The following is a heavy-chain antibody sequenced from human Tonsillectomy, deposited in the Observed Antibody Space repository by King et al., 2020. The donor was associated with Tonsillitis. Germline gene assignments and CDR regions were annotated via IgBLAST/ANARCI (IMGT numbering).Heavy chain of an antibody. Sequence: MQLQESGPGVVKASETLSLTCTVSGGSISSSDHYWAWIRQPPGKGLEWIGYMYYSGTIFYNPSLKSRITISGGTSENRFSLKLSSVTAADAAVYFCARSVSGSFDYWGQGALVTVSS. V-gene: IGHV4-39*01. CDR1: GGSISSSDHY. CDR3: ARSVSGSFDY. CDR2: MYYSGTI. J-gene: IGHJ4*02. D-gene: IGHD2-15*01.